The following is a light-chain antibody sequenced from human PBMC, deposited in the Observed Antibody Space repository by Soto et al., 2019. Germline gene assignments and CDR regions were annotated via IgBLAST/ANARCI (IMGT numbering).Light chain of an antibody. CDR1: QSISNW. J-gene: IGKJ1*01. CDR3: QHYNDYSEA. V-gene: IGKV1-5*01. CDR2: DAS. Sequence: DIQMTQSPSSLSAYVGDRVTITCRASQSISNWLAWYQQKPGKAPKLLIYDASSLESGVPSRFSGSGSGTEFTLTISSLQPDDFASYYCQHYNDYSEAFGQGTKV.